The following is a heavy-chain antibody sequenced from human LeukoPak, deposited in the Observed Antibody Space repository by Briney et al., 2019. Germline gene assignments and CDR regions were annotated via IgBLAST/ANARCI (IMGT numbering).Heavy chain of an antibody. Sequence: PSQTLSLTRTVSGASISSGDYYWSWIRQPPGKGLEWIAYIYYSGSTYYNPSLKSRVTISVHASRNQLSLSLSSVTAADTAVYYCARGYYYYGSAQGGNWFDPWGQGTLVTVSS. V-gene: IGHV4-30-4*08. D-gene: IGHD3-10*01. CDR2: IYYSGST. CDR3: ARGYYYYGSAQGGNWFDP. J-gene: IGHJ5*02. CDR1: GASISSGDYY.